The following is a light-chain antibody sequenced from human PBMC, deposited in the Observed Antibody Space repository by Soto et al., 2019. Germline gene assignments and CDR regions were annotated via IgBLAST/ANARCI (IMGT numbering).Light chain of an antibody. CDR2: DAS. Sequence: DIQVTQSPPTLSASVGDRFTITCRASQIISSWLAWYQQKPGKAPKLLIYDASSLESGVPSRFSGSGSGTEFTLTISSLQPDDFATYYCQQYNSYSTFGQGTKVDI. J-gene: IGKJ1*01. CDR1: QIISSW. V-gene: IGKV1-5*01. CDR3: QQYNSYST.